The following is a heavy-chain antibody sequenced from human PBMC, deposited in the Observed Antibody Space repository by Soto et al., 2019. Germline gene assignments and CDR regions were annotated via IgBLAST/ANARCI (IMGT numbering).Heavy chain of an antibody. CDR3: AGSYCSSTRFYIGYYGMDV. D-gene: IGHD2-2*02. Sequence: PSETLSLTCTVSGGSISSYYWSWIRQPPGKGLEWIGYIYYSGSTSYNPSLKSRVTISVDTSKNQFSLKLSSVTAADTAVYYCAGSYCSSTRFYIGYYGMDVCGQGTTVTVS. V-gene: IGHV4-59*01. J-gene: IGHJ6*02. CDR2: IYYSGST. CDR1: GGSISSYY.